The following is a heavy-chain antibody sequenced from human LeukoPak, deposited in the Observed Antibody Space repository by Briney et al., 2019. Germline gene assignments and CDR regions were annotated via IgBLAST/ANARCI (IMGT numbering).Heavy chain of an antibody. D-gene: IGHD3-22*01. CDR1: GFTVSSNY. CDR3: AREFPDVIVGGGDAFDI. Sequence: PGGSLRLSCAASGFTVSSNYMSWVRQAPGKGLEWVSVIYSGGSTYYADSVKGRFTISRDNSKNTLYLQMNSLRAEDTAVYYCAREFPDVIVGGGDAFDIWGRGTMVTVSS. CDR2: IYSGGST. V-gene: IGHV3-53*01. J-gene: IGHJ3*02.